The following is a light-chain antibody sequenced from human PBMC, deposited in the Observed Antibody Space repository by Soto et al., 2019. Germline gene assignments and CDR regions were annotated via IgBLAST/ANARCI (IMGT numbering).Light chain of an antibody. J-gene: IGKJ1*01. CDR3: QQYNSYST. CDR2: DAS. CDR1: QSISTR. V-gene: IGKV1-5*01. Sequence: IHMTHSPSTLSASLWYRFTITFRSSQSISTRLAWYQQKPGKAPKLLIYDASSLESGVPSRFSGSASGTEFTLTISSLQPDDFATYYCQQYNSYSTFGQGTKVDIK.